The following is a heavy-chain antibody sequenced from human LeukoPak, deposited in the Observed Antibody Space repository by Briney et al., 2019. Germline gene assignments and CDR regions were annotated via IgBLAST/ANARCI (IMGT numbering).Heavy chain of an antibody. CDR3: ARGIDY. Sequence: PGGSLRLSCAASGFTFSNYSMNWVRQAPGKGLEWVSYISSSSSSIYYADSVKGRFTISRDTSKNMVFLQMNSLRVEDTAVYCCARGIDYWGRGTLVTVSS. J-gene: IGHJ4*02. CDR1: GFTFSNYS. V-gene: IGHV3-48*01. CDR2: ISSSSSSI.